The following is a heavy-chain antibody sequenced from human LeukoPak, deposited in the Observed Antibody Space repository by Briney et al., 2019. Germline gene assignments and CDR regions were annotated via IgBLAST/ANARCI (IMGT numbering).Heavy chain of an antibody. V-gene: IGHV4-61*02. CDR2: IYTSGST. D-gene: IGHD3-22*01. CDR1: GGSISSGSYY. CDR3: ARFGDSSGYGIDAFDI. Sequence: SETLSLTCTVSGGSISSGSYYWSWIRQPAGKGLEWIGRIYTSGSTNYNPSLKSRVTISVDMSKNQFSLKLSSVTAADTAVYYCARFGDSSGYGIDAFDIWGQGTMVTVSS. J-gene: IGHJ3*02.